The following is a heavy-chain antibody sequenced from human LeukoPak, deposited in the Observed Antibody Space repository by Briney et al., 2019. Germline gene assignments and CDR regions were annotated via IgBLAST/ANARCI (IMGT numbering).Heavy chain of an antibody. CDR1: GGSISGYY. Sequence: SETLSLTCAVYGGSISGYYWSWIRQPPGKGLEWIGEINHSGSTNYNPSLKSRVTISVDTSKNQFSLKLSSVTAADTVVYYCARRAVAGQAHDYWGQGTMVTVSS. D-gene: IGHD6-19*01. J-gene: IGHJ3*01. V-gene: IGHV4-34*01. CDR2: INHSGST. CDR3: ARRAVAGQAHDY.